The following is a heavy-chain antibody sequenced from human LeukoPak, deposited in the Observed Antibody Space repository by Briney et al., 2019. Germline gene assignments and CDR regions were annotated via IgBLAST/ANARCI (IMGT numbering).Heavy chain of an antibody. Sequence: SETLSLTCTVSGGSISSYYWSRIRQPPGKGLEWIGYIYYSGSTNYNPSLKSRVTISVDTSKNQFSLKLSSVTAADTAVYYCARARTYYDILPRPRDAFDIWGQGTMVTVSS. CDR1: GGSISSYY. V-gene: IGHV4-59*01. D-gene: IGHD3-9*01. CDR2: IYYSGST. J-gene: IGHJ3*02. CDR3: ARARTYYDILPRPRDAFDI.